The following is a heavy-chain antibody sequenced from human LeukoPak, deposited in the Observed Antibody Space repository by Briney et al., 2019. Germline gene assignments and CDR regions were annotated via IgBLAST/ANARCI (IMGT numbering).Heavy chain of an antibody. CDR3: ARAVGYYDSSGYYWEGGWDV. CDR1: GGSISSYY. J-gene: IGHJ6*02. V-gene: IGHV4-4*07. CDR2: IYTSGST. Sequence: SETLSLTCTVSGGSISSYYWSWIRQPAGQGLEWIGRIYTSGSTNYNPSLKSRVTMSVDTSKNQFSLKLSSVTAADTAVYYCARAVGYYDSSGYYWEGGWDVWGQGTTVTVSS. D-gene: IGHD3-22*01.